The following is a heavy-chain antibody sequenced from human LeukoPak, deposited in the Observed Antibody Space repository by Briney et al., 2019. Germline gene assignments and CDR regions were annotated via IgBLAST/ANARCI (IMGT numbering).Heavy chain of an antibody. CDR3: ARRLTQYDCFDP. D-gene: IGHD2-2*01. J-gene: IGHJ5*02. CDR2: TYYRSTWYN. Sequence: SQTLPLTCAISGDSVSSNSVTWNWIRQSPSRGLEWLGRTYYRSTWYNDYAVSVRGRITVNPDTSKNQFSLHLNSVTPEDTAVYYCARRLTQYDCFDPRGQGILVTVSS. V-gene: IGHV6-1*01. CDR1: GDSVSSNSVT.